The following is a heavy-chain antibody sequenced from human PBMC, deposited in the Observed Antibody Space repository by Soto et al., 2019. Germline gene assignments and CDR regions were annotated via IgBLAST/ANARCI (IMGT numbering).Heavy chain of an antibody. V-gene: IGHV5-10-1*01. D-gene: IGHD6-19*01. CDR3: ARRQWPSLDAFDI. CDR1: GYSFTSYW. CDR2: IDPSDSYT. J-gene: IGHJ3*02. Sequence: PGESLKISCKGSGYSFTSYWISWVRQMPGKGLEWMGRIDPSDSYTNYSPSFQGHVTISADKSISTAYLQWSSLKASDTAMYYCARRQWPSLDAFDIWGQGTMVTVSS.